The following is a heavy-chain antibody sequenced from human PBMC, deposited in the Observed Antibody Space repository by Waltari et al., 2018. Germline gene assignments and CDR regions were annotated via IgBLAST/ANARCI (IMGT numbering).Heavy chain of an antibody. CDR1: SFSLSSSS. CDR2: ISVNSDYK. Sequence: DVLLVESGGGLVKPGGSLRLSCAASSFSLSSSSMNWVRQAPGKGLEWVSSISVNSDYKYYADSVRGRFRISRDDAKNSMSLQMNSLRAEDTAVYYCSRFYTGRGQRRLDWGQGTLVTVSS. V-gene: IGHV3-21*01. J-gene: IGHJ4*02. D-gene: IGHD2-8*02. CDR3: SRFYTGRGQRRLD.